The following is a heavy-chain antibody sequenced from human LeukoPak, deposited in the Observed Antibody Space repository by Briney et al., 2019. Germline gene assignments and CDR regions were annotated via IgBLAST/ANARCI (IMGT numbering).Heavy chain of an antibody. CDR1: VFTFSSYW. Sequence: GGSLRLSCAASVFTFSSYWMSWARQAPGKGLEWVANIKQDGSEKYYVDSVKGRFTISRDNAKNSLYLQMNSLRAEDTAVYYCARDWYSYGPDYWGQGTLVTVSS. D-gene: IGHD5-18*01. CDR3: ARDWYSYGPDY. V-gene: IGHV3-7*01. J-gene: IGHJ4*02. CDR2: IKQDGSEK.